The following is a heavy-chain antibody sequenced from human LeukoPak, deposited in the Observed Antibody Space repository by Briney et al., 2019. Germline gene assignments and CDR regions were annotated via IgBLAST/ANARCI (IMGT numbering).Heavy chain of an antibody. V-gene: IGHV1-2*02. CDR2: TNPNSGDT. Sequence: ASVKVSCTASGYTFTGYYMHWVRQAPGQERECMGWTNPNSGDTTYAQNFQGRVTMTRDTSISTAYMELNRLRSDDTAVYYCARGSSTSSNWFDPWGQGTLVTVSS. CDR1: GYTFTGYY. D-gene: IGHD2-2*01. J-gene: IGHJ5*02. CDR3: ARGSSTSSNWFDP.